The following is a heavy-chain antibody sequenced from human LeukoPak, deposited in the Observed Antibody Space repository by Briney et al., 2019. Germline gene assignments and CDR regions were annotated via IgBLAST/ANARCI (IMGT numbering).Heavy chain of an antibody. V-gene: IGHV3-23*01. Sequence: GGSLRLSCAASGFTFSSYAMSWVRQAPGKGLEWVSVISGSGGSTYYADSVKGRFTTSRDNSKNTLYLQMNSLRVEDTAVYYCAKRGDFWTGSAKYFDYWGQGTLVTVSS. J-gene: IGHJ4*02. D-gene: IGHD3/OR15-3a*01. CDR2: ISGSGGST. CDR3: AKRGDFWTGSAKYFDY. CDR1: GFTFSSYA.